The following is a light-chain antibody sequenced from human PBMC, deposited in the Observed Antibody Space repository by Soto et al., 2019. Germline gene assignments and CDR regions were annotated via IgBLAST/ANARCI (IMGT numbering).Light chain of an antibody. Sequence: ESVLTQSPATLSLSPGERATLSCRASQNIASYLAWYQQKPGQAPRLLIYDASNRATGIPARFSGSGFGTDFTLTISSLDPDDFAVYYCQQRTNWLTFGGGTKVEI. CDR1: QNIASY. CDR2: DAS. V-gene: IGKV3-11*01. J-gene: IGKJ4*01. CDR3: QQRTNWLT.